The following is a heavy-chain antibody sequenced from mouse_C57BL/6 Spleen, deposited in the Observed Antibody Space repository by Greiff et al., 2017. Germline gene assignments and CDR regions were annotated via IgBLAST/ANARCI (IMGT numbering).Heavy chain of an antibody. Sequence: QVQLQQPGAELVKPGASVQLSCKASGYTFPSYWMHWVKPRPGRGLKRIGRIDPNSGGTKSHEKFKSKATLTVDKPSSTAYMQLSSLTSEDSAVYDSGRDEKKYYYCFDYWGQGATLTVSS. CDR1: GYTFPSYW. J-gene: IGHJ2*01. V-gene: IGHV1-72*01. CDR2: IDPNSGGT. CDR3: GRDEKKYYYCFDY. D-gene: IGHD1-1*01.